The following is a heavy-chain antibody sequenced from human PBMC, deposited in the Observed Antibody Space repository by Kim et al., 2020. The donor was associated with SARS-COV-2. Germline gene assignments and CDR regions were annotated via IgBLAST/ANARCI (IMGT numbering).Heavy chain of an antibody. D-gene: IGHD6-19*01. Sequence: ASVKVSCKASGYTFTSYAMHWVRQAPGQRLEWMGWINAGNGNTKYSQKFQGRVTITRDTSASTAYMELSSLRSEDTAVYYCARDRGPWLVLYYFDYWGQGTLVTVSS. CDR2: INAGNGNT. CDR1: GYTFTSYA. J-gene: IGHJ4*02. V-gene: IGHV1-3*01. CDR3: ARDRGPWLVLYYFDY.